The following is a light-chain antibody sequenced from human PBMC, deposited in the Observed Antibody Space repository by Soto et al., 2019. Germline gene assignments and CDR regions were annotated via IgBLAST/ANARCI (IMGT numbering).Light chain of an antibody. CDR3: QQYYSYSGT. J-gene: IGKJ1*01. CDR1: ETISSY. V-gene: IGKV1-13*02. CDR2: DAF. Sequence: IPVSQSTSSLFTSICGRDTITCRASETISSYLNWYQQKPGKAPKLLIYDAFSLESGVPSRFSGSGSGTDFTLTISSLQSDDFATYYCQQYYSYSGTFGQGTKVDIK.